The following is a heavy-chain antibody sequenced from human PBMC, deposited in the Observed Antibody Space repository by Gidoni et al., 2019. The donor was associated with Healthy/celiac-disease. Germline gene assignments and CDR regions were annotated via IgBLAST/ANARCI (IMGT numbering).Heavy chain of an antibody. D-gene: IGHD3-22*01. Sequence: QVQLVQSGAEVTKPGASVKVSCKASGYTFTSYAMHWVRQAPGQRLEWMGWINAGNGNTKYSQEFQGRVTITRDTSASTAYMELSSLRSEDTAVYYCARGRYDSSGYYYFDYWGQGTLVTVSS. J-gene: IGHJ4*02. V-gene: IGHV1-3*01. CDR1: GYTFTSYA. CDR3: ARGRYDSSGYYYFDY. CDR2: INAGNGNT.